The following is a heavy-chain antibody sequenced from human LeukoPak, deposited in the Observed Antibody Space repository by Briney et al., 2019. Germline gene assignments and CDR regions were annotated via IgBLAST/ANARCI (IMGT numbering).Heavy chain of an antibody. J-gene: IGHJ4*02. CDR3: ARGRIAAAGPYFDY. Sequence: GGSLRLSCAASGFTFSSYSMNWLRQAPGKGLEWVSYISSSSSTIYYADSVKGRFTISRDNAKNSLYLQMNSLRAEDTAVYYCARGRIAAAGPYFDYWGQGTLVTVSS. CDR2: ISSSSSTI. CDR1: GFTFSSYS. D-gene: IGHD6-13*01. V-gene: IGHV3-48*01.